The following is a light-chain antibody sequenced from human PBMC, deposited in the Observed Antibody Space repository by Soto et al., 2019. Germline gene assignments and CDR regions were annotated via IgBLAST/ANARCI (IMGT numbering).Light chain of an antibody. CDR3: QHRANWPLT. J-gene: IGKJ4*01. Sequence: EIVLTQSPATLSLSPGERAALSCRASQSVGSYLAWYQQKPGQAPRLLIYDASNRATGIPARFSGSGSGTDFTLTISSLEPEDFAVYYCQHRANWPLTFGRGTTVEIK. CDR2: DAS. CDR1: QSVGSY. V-gene: IGKV3-11*01.